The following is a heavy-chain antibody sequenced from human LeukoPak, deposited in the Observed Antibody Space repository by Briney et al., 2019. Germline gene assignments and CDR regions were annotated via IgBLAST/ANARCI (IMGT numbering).Heavy chain of an antibody. V-gene: IGHV1-69*13. CDR1: GGTFSSYA. CDR2: IIPIFGTA. CDR3: ARQRWAYGSGSYYYYYYGMDV. D-gene: IGHD3-10*01. J-gene: IGHJ6*02. Sequence: SVKVSCKASGGTFSSYAISWVRQAPGQGLEWVGGIIPIFGTANYAQKFQGRVTITADESTSTAYMELSSLRSEDTAVYYCARQRWAYGSGSYYYYYYGMDVWGQGTTVTVSS.